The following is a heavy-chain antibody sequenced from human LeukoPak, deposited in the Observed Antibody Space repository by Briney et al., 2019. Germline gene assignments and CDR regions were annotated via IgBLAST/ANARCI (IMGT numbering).Heavy chain of an antibody. J-gene: IGHJ5*02. CDR1: GFTFSDYT. Sequence: PGGSLRLSCAASGFTFSDYTIHWVRQAPGRGLEWVAVISYDGSNKYFADSVKGRFTISRDNSKNTLYLQMNGLRAEDTAVYYCAKDGCRITSCHVLVDPWGQGTLVTVSS. CDR2: ISYDGSNK. D-gene: IGHD2-2*01. CDR3: AKDGCRITSCHVLVDP. V-gene: IGHV3-30*04.